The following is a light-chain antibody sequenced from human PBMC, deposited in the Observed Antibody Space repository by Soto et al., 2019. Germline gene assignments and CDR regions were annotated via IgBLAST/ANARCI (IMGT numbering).Light chain of an antibody. Sequence: DVHMPPSPSSLSASVGDRVTITCRASQNVWTYLNWYQHKPGKAPTLLIYGASDLESGVPARFSGTGSWTDFTLIIRSLQSEDFATYDGQQGFYIPRTFSQGTKVVIK. CDR2: GAS. CDR1: QNVWTY. V-gene: IGKV1-39*01. CDR3: QQGFYIPRT. J-gene: IGKJ2*01.